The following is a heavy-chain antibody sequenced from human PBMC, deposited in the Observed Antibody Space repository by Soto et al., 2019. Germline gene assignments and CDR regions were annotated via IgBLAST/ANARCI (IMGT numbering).Heavy chain of an antibody. CDR3: ARVEDEDGYKGYYFDY. D-gene: IGHD5-12*01. Sequence: SETLSLTCTVSGGSISSYYWSWIRQPPGKGLEWIGYIYYSGSTNYNPSLKSRVTISVDTSKNQFSLKLSSVTAADTAVYYCARVEDEDGYKGYYFDYWGQGTLVTVS. CDR1: GGSISSYY. V-gene: IGHV4-59*01. J-gene: IGHJ4*02. CDR2: IYYSGST.